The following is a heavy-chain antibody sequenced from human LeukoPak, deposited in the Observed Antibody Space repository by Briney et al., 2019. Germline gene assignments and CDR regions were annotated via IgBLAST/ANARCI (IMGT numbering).Heavy chain of an antibody. V-gene: IGHV4-34*01. D-gene: IGHD3-3*01. Sequence: SETLSLTCAVYGGSFSGYYWSWIRQPPGKGLEWIGEINHSGSTNYNPSLKSRVTISVDTSKNQFSLKLSSVTAADTAVYYCARHRTPLVYDFWSGYNGSVYYFDYWGQGTLVTVSS. CDR3: ARHRTPLVYDFWSGYNGSVYYFDY. CDR2: INHSGST. CDR1: GGSFSGYY. J-gene: IGHJ4*02.